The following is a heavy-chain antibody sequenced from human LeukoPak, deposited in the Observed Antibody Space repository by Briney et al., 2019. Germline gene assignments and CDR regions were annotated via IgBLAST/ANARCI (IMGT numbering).Heavy chain of an antibody. CDR3: ARDDYGDLRVFDY. CDR1: DYTFTSYG. V-gene: IGHV1-2*02. J-gene: IGHJ4*02. D-gene: IGHD4-17*01. Sequence: EASVKVSCKASDYTFTSYGISRVRQAPGQGLEWMGWINPNSGGTNYAQKFQGRVTMTRDTSISTAYMELSRLRSDDTAVSYCARDDYGDLRVFDYWGQGTLVTVSS. CDR2: INPNSGGT.